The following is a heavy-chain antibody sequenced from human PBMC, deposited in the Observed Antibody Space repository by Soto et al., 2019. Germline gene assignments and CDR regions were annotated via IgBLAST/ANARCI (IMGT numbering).Heavy chain of an antibody. CDR1: GFIFSGSG. J-gene: IGHJ5*01. D-gene: IGHD3-22*01. Sequence: QVQLVESGGGVVQPGRSLRLTCAASGFIFSGSGMHWVRQAPGKGLEWVALVSNDGIRKYYGDSVKGRFTISRDNAENTLYLQIISLRAEDTAVYYCARWVGGSMYDNSGKYDSWGQGTLVTVSS. V-gene: IGHV3-30*03. CDR3: ARWVGGSMYDNSGKYDS. CDR2: VSNDGIRK.